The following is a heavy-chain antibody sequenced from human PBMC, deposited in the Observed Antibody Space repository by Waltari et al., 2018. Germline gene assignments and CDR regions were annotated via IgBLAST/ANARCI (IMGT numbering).Heavy chain of an antibody. V-gene: IGHV4-39*07. D-gene: IGHD1-1*01. J-gene: IGHJ4*02. CDR1: GGSISSSSYY. CDR2: IYYSGST. CDR3: ARDPHEYNWNDVPY. Sequence: QLQLQESGPGLVKPSETLSLTCTVSGGSISSSSYYWGWIRQPPGKGLEWIGSIYYSGSTYYKPSLKSRVTISVDTSKNQFSLKLSSVTAADTAVYYCARDPHEYNWNDVPYWGQGTLVTVSS.